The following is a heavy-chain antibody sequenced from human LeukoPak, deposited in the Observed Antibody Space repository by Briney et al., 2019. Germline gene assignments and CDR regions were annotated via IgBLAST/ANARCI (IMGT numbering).Heavy chain of an antibody. CDR2: IYYSGTT. J-gene: IGHJ4*02. Sequence: GSLRLSCVVSGFTVSTNYMSWVRQPPGKGLEWIGNIYYSGTTHYNPSLKSRVTISVDTSRNQFSLKVTSVTAADTAVYYCARRGHYDSSGYYAPFDYWGQGSLVTVSS. CDR3: ARRGHYDSSGYYAPFDY. V-gene: IGHV4-59*08. D-gene: IGHD3-22*01. CDR1: GFTVSTNY.